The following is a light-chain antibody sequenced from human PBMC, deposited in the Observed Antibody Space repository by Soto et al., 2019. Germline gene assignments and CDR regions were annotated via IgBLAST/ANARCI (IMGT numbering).Light chain of an antibody. CDR1: SSDVGAYNY. CDR2: EVS. J-gene: IGLJ1*01. Sequence: QSALTQPPSASGPPGQSVTISCTGTSSDVGAYNYVSWYQQLPGKAPKLIIYEVSKRPSGVPDRFSGSKSGNTASLTVSGLQAEYEADYYCTSYAGTYSFFYVFGTGTKVTVL. CDR3: TSYAGTYSFFYV. V-gene: IGLV2-8*01.